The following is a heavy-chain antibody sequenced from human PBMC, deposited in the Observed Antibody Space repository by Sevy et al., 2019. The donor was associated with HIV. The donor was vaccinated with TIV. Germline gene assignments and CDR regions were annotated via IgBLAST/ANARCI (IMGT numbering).Heavy chain of an antibody. V-gene: IGHV1-69*13. CDR1: GGTFSSYA. D-gene: IGHD1-26*01. Sequence: ASVKVSCKASGGTFSSYAISWVRQAPGQGLEWMGGIIPIFGTANYAQKFQGRVTITADESTSTAYRELSSLRSEDTAVYYCARESGIVGSYYYYYYGMDVWGQGTTVTVSS. CDR3: ARESGIVGSYYYYYYGMDV. J-gene: IGHJ6*02. CDR2: IIPIFGTA.